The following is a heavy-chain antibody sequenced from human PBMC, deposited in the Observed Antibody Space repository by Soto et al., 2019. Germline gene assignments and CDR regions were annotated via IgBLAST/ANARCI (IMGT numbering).Heavy chain of an antibody. CDR2: INPNSGDT. D-gene: IGHD5-18*01. Sequence: QVQLVQSGAEVKKLGASVKVSCKASGYTFTAYYIHWVRQAPGQGLEWVGWINPNSGDTNYAQRFQGWVTMTGDTSVSIACMDLNRLRSDDTAVYYCARGGYTYGYGLDYWGQGTLVTVSS. CDR3: ARGGYTYGYGLDY. J-gene: IGHJ4*02. V-gene: IGHV1-2*04. CDR1: GYTFTAYY.